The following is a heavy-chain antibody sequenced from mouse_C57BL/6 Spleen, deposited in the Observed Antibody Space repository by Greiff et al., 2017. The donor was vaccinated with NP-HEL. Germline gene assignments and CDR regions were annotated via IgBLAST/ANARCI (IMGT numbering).Heavy chain of an antibody. CDR2: ISDGGSYT. CDR1: GFTFSSYA. Sequence: EVKLVESGGGLVKPGGSLKLSCAASGFTFSSYAMSWVRQTPEKRLEWVATISDGGSYTYYPDNVKGRFTISRDNAKNNLYLQMSHLKSEDTAMYYCAREGGFDYAMDYWGQGTSVTVSS. J-gene: IGHJ4*01. CDR3: AREGGFDYAMDY. V-gene: IGHV5-4*01.